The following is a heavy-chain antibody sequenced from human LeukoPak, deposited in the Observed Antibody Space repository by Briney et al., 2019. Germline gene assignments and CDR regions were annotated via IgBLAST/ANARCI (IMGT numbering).Heavy chain of an antibody. CDR1: GFTFSNAW. J-gene: IGHJ4*02. D-gene: IGHD2-2*01. CDR3: TTDFGGAYCSSTSCRDY. V-gene: IGHV3-15*01. Sequence: PGGSLRLSCAASGFTFSNAWMSWVRQAPGKGLKWVGRIKSKTDGGTTDYAAPVKGRFTISRDDSKNTLYLQMNSLKTEDTAVYYCTTDFGGAYCSSTSCRDYWGQGTLVTVSS. CDR2: IKSKTDGGTT.